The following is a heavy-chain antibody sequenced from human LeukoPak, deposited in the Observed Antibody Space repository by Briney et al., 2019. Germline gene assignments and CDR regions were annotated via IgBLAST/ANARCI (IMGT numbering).Heavy chain of an antibody. J-gene: IGHJ4*02. CDR3: TRSPYSSSWTFEY. Sequence: HPGGSLRLSCAASGFTFSGYWIHWVRQAPVKGLEWVSRVNSDGSRTGYADSVKGRFTISRDNAKNTLYLHMHSLRPEDTAVYYCTRSPYSSSWTFEYWGQGTLVSVPS. CDR1: GFTFSGYW. D-gene: IGHD6-13*01. V-gene: IGHV3-74*01. CDR2: VNSDGSRT.